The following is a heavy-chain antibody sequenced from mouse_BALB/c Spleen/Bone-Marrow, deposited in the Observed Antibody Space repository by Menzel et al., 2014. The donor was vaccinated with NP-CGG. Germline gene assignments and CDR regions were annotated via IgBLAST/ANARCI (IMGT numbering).Heavy chain of an antibody. V-gene: IGHV5-17*02. D-gene: IGHD2-4*01. Sequence: EVKLMESGGGLVQPGGSRKLSCAASGFTFGSFGMHWVRQAPEKGLEWVTYISSGSSTIYYADTVKGRFTISRDNPKNTLFLQMTSLRSEDTAMYYCARGITTGFAYWGQGTLVTVSA. CDR3: ARGITTGFAY. J-gene: IGHJ3*01. CDR1: GFTFGSFG. CDR2: ISSGSSTI.